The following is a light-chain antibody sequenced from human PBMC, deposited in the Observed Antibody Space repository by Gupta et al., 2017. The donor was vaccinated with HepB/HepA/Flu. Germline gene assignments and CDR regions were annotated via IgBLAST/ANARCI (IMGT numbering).Light chain of an antibody. CDR1: RSNIGAGFD. CDR2: GND. V-gene: IGLV1-40*01. J-gene: IGLJ2*01. Sequence: QPVLTQPLSVSPPPGQRATITCTGRRSNIGAGFDVHWYQQLPGTAPKLLVFGNDNRPSGVPDRFSASESGTSASLVITGLLAGDEGDYYCQSFDSGLSGVVFGGGTKLTVL. CDR3: QSFDSGLSGVV.